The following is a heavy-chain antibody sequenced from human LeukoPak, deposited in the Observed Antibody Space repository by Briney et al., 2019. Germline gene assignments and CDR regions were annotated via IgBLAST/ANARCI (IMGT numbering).Heavy chain of an antibody. CDR2: TGVSGDNTL. V-gene: IGHV3-48*03. J-gene: IGHJ4*02. CDR1: GFSLSSYD. D-gene: IGHD1-26*01. CDR3: GTGVVGGTNY. Sequence: GGSLRLSCAASGFSLSSYDMNWVRRAPGKGLEWLTPTGVSGDNTLYNADSVKGRFTVSRDSAKNSLFLQMNNLRAEDTATYYCGTGVVGGTNYWGQGTLVTVSS.